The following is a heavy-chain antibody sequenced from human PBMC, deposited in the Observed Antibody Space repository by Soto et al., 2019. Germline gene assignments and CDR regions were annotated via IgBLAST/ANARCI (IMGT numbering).Heavy chain of an antibody. CDR1: GFTFSSYS. J-gene: IGHJ4*02. CDR2: ISSSSSYI. V-gene: IGHV3-21*01. CDR3: ARVLGSSIVAPPYFDY. D-gene: IGHD6-6*01. Sequence: LRLSCAASGFTFSSYSMNWVRQAPGKGLEWVSSISSSSSYIYYADSVKGRFTISRDNAKNSLYLQMNSLRAEDTVVYYCARVLGSSIVAPPYFDYWGQGTLVTVSS.